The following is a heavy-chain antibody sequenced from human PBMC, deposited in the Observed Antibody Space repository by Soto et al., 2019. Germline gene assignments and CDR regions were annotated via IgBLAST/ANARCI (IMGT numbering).Heavy chain of an antibody. J-gene: IGHJ6*02. V-gene: IGHV3-30*18. CDR2: ISYDGSNK. Sequence: QVYLVESGGGVVQPGRSQRLSCAASGFTFSSYGMHWVRQAPGKGLEWVAGISYDGSNKNYGDSVKGRFTISRDNSNNTLYLQMNSLRAEDTAVYYCAKEGGEYSNYGNGMDVWGQGTTVIVSS. D-gene: IGHD4-4*01. CDR3: AKEGGEYSNYGNGMDV. CDR1: GFTFSSYG.